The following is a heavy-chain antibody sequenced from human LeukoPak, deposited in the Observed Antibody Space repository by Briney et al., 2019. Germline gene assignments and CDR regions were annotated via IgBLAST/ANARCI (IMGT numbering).Heavy chain of an antibody. CDR1: GYTFTGDV. D-gene: IGHD5-12*01. CDR3: VINTRTSAHTSTDIVAPIPENNWFDP. CDR2: MNPNSGVI. V-gene: IGHV1-8*01. J-gene: IGHJ5*02. Sequence: VASVKVSCKASGYTFTGDVINWVRHATGHPHGRTGWMNPNSGVIGHARKFQGRVTMTRSSSISTAYMELSRLRSEDTAVYYCVINTRTSAHTSTDIVAPIPENNWFDPWGQGTLVTVSS.